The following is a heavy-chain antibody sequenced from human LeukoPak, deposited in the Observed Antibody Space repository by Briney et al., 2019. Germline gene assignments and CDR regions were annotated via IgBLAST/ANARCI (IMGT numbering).Heavy chain of an antibody. CDR1: GSTFSSYA. D-gene: IGHD6-13*01. CDR3: ASGSRGIAAY. CDR2: ISSNGGST. V-gene: IGHV3-64*01. J-gene: IGHJ4*02. Sequence: GGSLRLSCAASGSTFSSYAMHWVRQAPGKGLEYVSAISSNGGSTYYANSMKGRFTISRDNSKNTLYLQMGSLRAEDMAVYYCASGSRGIAAYWGQGTLVTVSS.